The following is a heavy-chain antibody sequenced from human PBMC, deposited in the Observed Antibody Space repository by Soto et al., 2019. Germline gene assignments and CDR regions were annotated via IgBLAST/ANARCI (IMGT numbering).Heavy chain of an antibody. CDR3: ARDRGYGSNWFDP. D-gene: IGHD5-12*01. CDR2: IYYSGST. V-gene: IGHV4-59*01. CDR1: GGSISSYY. J-gene: IGHJ5*02. Sequence: LSETLSLTCTVSGGSISSYYWSWIRQPPGKGLEWIGYIYYSGSTNYNPSLKSRVTISVDTSKNQFSLKLSSVTAADTAVYYCARDRGYGSNWFDPWGQGTLVTVSS.